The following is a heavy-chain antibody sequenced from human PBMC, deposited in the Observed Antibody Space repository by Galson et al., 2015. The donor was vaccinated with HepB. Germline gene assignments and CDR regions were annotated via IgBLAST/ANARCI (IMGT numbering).Heavy chain of an antibody. J-gene: IGHJ4*02. CDR3: ARDGYCSSTSCSGGYVY. V-gene: IGHV3-21*01. Sequence: SLRLSCAASGFTFSSYSMNWVRQAPGKGLEWVSSISRSSSYIYYADSVKGRFTISRDNAKNSLYLQMNSLRAEDTAVYYCARDGYCSSTSCSGGYVYWGQGALVTVSS. D-gene: IGHD2-2*01. CDR2: ISRSSSYI. CDR1: GFTFSSYS.